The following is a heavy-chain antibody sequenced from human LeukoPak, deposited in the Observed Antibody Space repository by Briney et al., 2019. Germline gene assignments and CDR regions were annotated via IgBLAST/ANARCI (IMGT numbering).Heavy chain of an antibody. D-gene: IGHD2-8*01. V-gene: IGHV1-2*02. J-gene: IGHJ4*02. Sequence: ASVTVSCKASGYTFIDYYIIWMRQAPGRGLEYMGWINPKSGATRNGQKFKGRITMTRDTAVKTAYMDLGTLTSDDAAIYFCARGSAVSCTNSTCHAPLDYWGQGTLVTVSS. CDR3: ARGSAVSCTNSTCHAPLDY. CDR2: INPKSGAT. CDR1: GYTFIDYY.